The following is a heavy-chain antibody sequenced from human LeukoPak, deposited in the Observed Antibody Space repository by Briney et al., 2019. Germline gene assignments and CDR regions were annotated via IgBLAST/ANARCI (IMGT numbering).Heavy chain of an antibody. CDR2: IFSGGSA. D-gene: IGHD5-12*01. CDR1: GFTVSSNY. V-gene: IGHV3-66*01. CDR3: ARDRGGDDLFYAFDI. Sequence: PGGSLRLSCAASGFTVSSNYMSWVRQAPGKGLEWVSVIFSGGSASYADSVKGRFTISRDISKNTLYLQMNSLRAEDTAVYHCARDRGGDDLFYAFDIWGQGTRVTVSS. J-gene: IGHJ3*02.